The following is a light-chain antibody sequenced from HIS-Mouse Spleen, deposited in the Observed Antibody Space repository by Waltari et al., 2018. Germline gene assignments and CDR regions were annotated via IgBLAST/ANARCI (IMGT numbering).Light chain of an antibody. Sequence: QSVLTQPPSASGTPGQRVTISCSGRSSNIGSNYLYWYQQLPGTAPKLLIYRNNPRPSGVPDRFSGSKSGTSASLAISGLRSEDEADYYCAAWDDSLSGPVFGGGTKLTVL. J-gene: IGLJ3*02. CDR3: AAWDDSLSGPV. V-gene: IGLV1-47*01. CDR1: SSNIGSNY. CDR2: RNN.